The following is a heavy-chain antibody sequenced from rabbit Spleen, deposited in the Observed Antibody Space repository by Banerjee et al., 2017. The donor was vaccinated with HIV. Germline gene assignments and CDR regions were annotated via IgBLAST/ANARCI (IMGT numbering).Heavy chain of an antibody. J-gene: IGHJ4*01. V-gene: IGHV1S45*01. D-gene: IGHD1-1*01. CDR2: IYAGSSSTT. CDR1: GFSFSSSYW. CDR3: ANSNFYYIYFNL. Sequence: QEQLEESGGDLVKPEGSLTLTCTASGFSFSSSYWICWVRQAPGKGLEWIACIYAGSSSTTYYASWAKGRFTISKTSSTTVTLQMTSLTAADTATYFCANSNFYYIYFNLWGPGTLVTVS.